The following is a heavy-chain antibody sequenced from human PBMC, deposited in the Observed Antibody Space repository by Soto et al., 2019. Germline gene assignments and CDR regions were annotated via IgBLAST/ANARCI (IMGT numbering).Heavy chain of an antibody. V-gene: IGHV4-61*01. J-gene: IGHJ4*02. D-gene: IGHD3-3*01. CDR2: VYHTGRT. CDR1: GGSFKSGSYS. CDR3: ARDFAYFDS. Sequence: QVQLQESGPGLVKPSETLSLTCTVSGGSFKSGSYSWSWIRQPPGKALEWIGYVYHTGRTSYNPSTKSRVSISMDTSKNQFSLNLDSVTAADTAVYFCARDFAYFDSWGQGTLVTVSS.